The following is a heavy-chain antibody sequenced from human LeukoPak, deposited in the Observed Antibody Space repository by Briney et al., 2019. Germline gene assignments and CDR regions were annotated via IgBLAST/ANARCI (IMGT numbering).Heavy chain of an antibody. V-gene: IGHV3-23*01. CDR3: AKDGKTRNWNYFQAKPVY. D-gene: IGHD1-7*01. Sequence: PGGSLRLSCAASGITFSSYGMSWVRQAPGKGLEWVSSISSTGGTTYYADSVKGRFTISRDNAKNSLYLQMNSLRAEDTAIYYCAKDGKTRNWNYFQAKPVYWGQGTLVTVSS. CDR2: ISSTGGTT. CDR1: GITFSSYG. J-gene: IGHJ4*02.